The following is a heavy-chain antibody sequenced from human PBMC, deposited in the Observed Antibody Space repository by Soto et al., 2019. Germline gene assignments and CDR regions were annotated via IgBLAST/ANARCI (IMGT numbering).Heavy chain of an antibody. Sequence: ESLKISGRGSGYSFTSYWIGWVRQMPGKGLEWMGIIYPGDSDTRYSPSFQGQVTISADKSISTAYLQWSSLKASDTAMYYCARSYPVFFLYGGNFGYYFACWGQGTPVTVSS. J-gene: IGHJ4*02. CDR3: ARSYPVFFLYGGNFGYYFAC. CDR1: GYSFTSYW. V-gene: IGHV5-51*01. CDR2: IYPGDSDT. D-gene: IGHD4-17*01.